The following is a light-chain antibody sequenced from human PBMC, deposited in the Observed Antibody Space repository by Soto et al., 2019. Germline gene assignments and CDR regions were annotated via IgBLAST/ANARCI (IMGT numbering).Light chain of an antibody. Sequence: QSVLTQPPSVSEAPRQRVTISCSGSSSNIGAGFDVHWYQQLPGTAPRLLIYANSNRPSGVPDRFSGSRSGTSASLAITGLQAEDEADYYCQSSDSSLSAWVFGGGTKLTVL. CDR1: SSNIGAGFD. J-gene: IGLJ3*02. CDR2: ANS. V-gene: IGLV1-40*01. CDR3: QSSDSSLSAWV.